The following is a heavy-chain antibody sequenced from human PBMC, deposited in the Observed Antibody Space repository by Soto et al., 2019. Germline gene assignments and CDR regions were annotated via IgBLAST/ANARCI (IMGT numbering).Heavy chain of an antibody. V-gene: IGHV3-20*04. D-gene: IGHD4-17*01. CDR1: GFSFDEYG. J-gene: IGHJ5*01. CDR3: ARDHRWGYEYGDYGDS. CDR2: IHRNGGST. Sequence: EAQLVESGGGVVRPGGSLRLACAVSGFSFDEYGMSWVRQVPGKGPEWVAGIHRNGGSTGYADSVKGRFTISRDDAKNSLYLQMNSLRAEDTAFYYCARDHRWGYEYGDYGDSWGHGTLVTVSS.